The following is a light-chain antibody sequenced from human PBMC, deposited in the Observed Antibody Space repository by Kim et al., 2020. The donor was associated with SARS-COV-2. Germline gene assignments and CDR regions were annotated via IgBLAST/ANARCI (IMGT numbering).Light chain of an antibody. V-gene: IGKV1-33*01. CDR2: DAS. J-gene: IGKJ4*01. Sequence: VGDRVTITCQASQDINNFLNWYQQKPGRAPMLLIYDASNLETGVPSRFSGSGSGTDFTFTISSLQPEDIATYYCQQYDNLPRALAFGGGTKVDIK. CDR3: QQYDNLPRALA. CDR1: QDINNF.